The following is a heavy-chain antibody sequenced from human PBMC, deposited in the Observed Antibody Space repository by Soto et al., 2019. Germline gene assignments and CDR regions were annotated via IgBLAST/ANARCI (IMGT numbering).Heavy chain of an antibody. Sequence: HPGGSLRLSCAASGFSFSRFAMGWVRQAPGKGLEWVSAINESGGSTYYADSVKGRLTISRDNSKNTLYLQMNSPRAEDTAIYYSAKEGLISTTTYDYWGQGT. CDR3: AKEGLISTTTYDY. CDR2: INESGGST. CDR1: GFSFSRFA. D-gene: IGHD2-2*01. V-gene: IGHV3-23*01. J-gene: IGHJ4*02.